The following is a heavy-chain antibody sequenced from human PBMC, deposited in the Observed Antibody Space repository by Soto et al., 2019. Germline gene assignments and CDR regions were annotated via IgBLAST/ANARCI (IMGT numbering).Heavy chain of an antibody. Sequence: QVQLQESGPGLVKPSQTLSLTCTVSGGSMSSGDYYWNWIRQHPEKGLEWIGYINYRGSTFYNPSLKSRLTISVDTSKIQFSLKLTSVTAADTAMYYCARDAPGAAPYWGQGTLVTVSS. D-gene: IGHD6-13*01. CDR2: INYRGST. CDR1: GGSMSSGDYY. V-gene: IGHV4-31*03. CDR3: ARDAPGAAPY. J-gene: IGHJ4*02.